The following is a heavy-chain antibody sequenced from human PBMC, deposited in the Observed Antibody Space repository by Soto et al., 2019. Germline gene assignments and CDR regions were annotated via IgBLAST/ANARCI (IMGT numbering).Heavy chain of an antibody. Sequence: PGGSLSLSCAASGFSVSSNYMSWIRQAPEKGLGWVSVVYRSGDTNYADSVKGRFTISRDTYKTTLYLHMNSLRADDTAVYYCAREAVFGLTMHYYHYMDVWGKGTTVTVSS. D-gene: IGHD3-3*01. CDR3: AREAVFGLTMHYYHYMDV. CDR2: VYRSGDT. CDR1: GFSVSSNY. J-gene: IGHJ6*03. V-gene: IGHV3-66*01.